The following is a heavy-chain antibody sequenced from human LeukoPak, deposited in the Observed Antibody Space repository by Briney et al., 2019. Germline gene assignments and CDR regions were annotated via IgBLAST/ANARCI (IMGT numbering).Heavy chain of an antibody. CDR1: GGSFSDYY. CDR2: INHSGST. Sequence: SETLSLTCAVYGGSFSDYYWSWIRQPPGKGLEWIGEINHSGSTNYNPSLKSRVTISVDTSNNQFSLKLSSVTAADTAVYYCATSESWGQGTLVTVSS. V-gene: IGHV4-34*01. J-gene: IGHJ4*02. CDR3: ATSES.